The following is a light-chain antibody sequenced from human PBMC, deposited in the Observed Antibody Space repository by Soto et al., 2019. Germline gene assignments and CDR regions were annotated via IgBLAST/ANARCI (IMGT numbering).Light chain of an antibody. CDR2: GNS. V-gene: IGLV1-40*01. CDR1: SSNIGAGYD. Sequence: QSVLTQPPSVSGAPGQRVTISCTGSSSNIGAGYDVHWYQQLPGTAPKLLIYGNSNRPSGVPDRFSGSKYGTSASLAITGLQAEDEAEYYCQSYDSSLSGVVFGGGTKLTVL. J-gene: IGLJ2*01. CDR3: QSYDSSLSGVV.